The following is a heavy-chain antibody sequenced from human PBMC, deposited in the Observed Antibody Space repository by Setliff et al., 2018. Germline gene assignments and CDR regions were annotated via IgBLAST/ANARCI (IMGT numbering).Heavy chain of an antibody. Sequence: LSLTCAVSANTLSTSYYWGWVRQPPGKGLEWIGDIYKGGSTYYSPSLRSRVTMSVDSSKKQLSLKLTTVTAADTAVYYCRFWSGYCKNDYWGQGTLVTVS. CDR1: ANTLSTSYY. J-gene: IGHJ4*02. CDR3: RFWSGYCKNDY. V-gene: IGHV4-28*01. CDR2: IYKGGST. D-gene: IGHD3-3*01.